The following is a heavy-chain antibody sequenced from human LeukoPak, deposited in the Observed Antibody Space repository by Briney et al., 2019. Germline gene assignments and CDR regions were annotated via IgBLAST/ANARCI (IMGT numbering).Heavy chain of an antibody. CDR1: GFTFSSYG. V-gene: IGHV3-30*02. D-gene: IGHD3-10*01. CDR2: IHYDGSNK. CDR3: AKDLVRGVIITPFDY. J-gene: IGHJ4*02. Sequence: GGSLRLSCATSGFTFSSYGMHWVRQAPGKGLEWVAFIHYDGSNKYYADSVKGRFTISRDNSKNTLYLQMNSLRAEDTAVYYCAKDLVRGVIITPFDYWGQGTLVTVSS.